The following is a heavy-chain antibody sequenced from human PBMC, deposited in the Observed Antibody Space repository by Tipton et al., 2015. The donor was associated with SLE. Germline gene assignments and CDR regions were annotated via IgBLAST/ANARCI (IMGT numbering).Heavy chain of an antibody. V-gene: IGHV4-39*01. CDR2: IYYSGST. CDR1: GGSISSSSYY. Sequence: TLSLTCTVSGGSISSSSYYWGWIRQPPGKGLGWIGSIYYSGSTYYNPSLKSRVTISIDTSKNQFSLKLSSVTAADTAVYYCARRRIAARPGLDYWGQGTLVTVSS. CDR3: ARRRIAARPGLDY. D-gene: IGHD6-6*01. J-gene: IGHJ4*02.